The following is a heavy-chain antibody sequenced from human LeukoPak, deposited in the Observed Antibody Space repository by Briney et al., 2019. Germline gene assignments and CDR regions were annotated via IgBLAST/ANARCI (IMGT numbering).Heavy chain of an antibody. CDR2: IWYDGSNK. CDR3: AKDSSKDYYYMDV. Sequence: GGSLRLSCAASGFTFSSYGMHWVRQAPGKGPEWVAVIWYDGSNKYYADSVKGRFTISRDNSKNTLYLQMNSLRAEDTAVYYCAKDSSKDYYYMDVWGKGTTVTVSS. CDR1: GFTFSSYG. V-gene: IGHV3-33*06. J-gene: IGHJ6*03. D-gene: IGHD6-19*01.